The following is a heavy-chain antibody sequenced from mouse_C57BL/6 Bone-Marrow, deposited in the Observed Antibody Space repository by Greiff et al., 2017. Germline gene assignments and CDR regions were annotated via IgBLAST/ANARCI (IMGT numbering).Heavy chain of an antibody. CDR1: GYTFTDYE. Sequence: VQLQQSGAELVRPGASVTLSCKASGYTFTDYEMHWVKQTPVHGLEWIGAIDPETGGTAYNQKFKGKAILTADKSSSTAYMELRSLTSEDSAVYYCTRDNYGSSSHYFDYWGQGTTLTVSS. CDR3: TRDNYGSSSHYFDY. V-gene: IGHV1-15*01. J-gene: IGHJ2*01. D-gene: IGHD1-1*01. CDR2: IDPETGGT.